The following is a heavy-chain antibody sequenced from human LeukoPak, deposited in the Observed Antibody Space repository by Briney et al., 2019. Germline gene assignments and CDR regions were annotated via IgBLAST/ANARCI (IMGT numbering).Heavy chain of an antibody. D-gene: IGHD2-21*02. CDR1: GGSISSYY. V-gene: IGHV4-59*08. Sequence: SETLSLTCTVSGGSISSYYWSWIRQPPGKGLEWIGYIYYSGSTNYNPSLKSRVTISVDTSKNRFSLKLSSVTAADTAVYYCARTVAYCGGDCYYGFDYWGQGTLVTVSS. CDR2: IYYSGST. CDR3: ARTVAYCGGDCYYGFDY. J-gene: IGHJ4*02.